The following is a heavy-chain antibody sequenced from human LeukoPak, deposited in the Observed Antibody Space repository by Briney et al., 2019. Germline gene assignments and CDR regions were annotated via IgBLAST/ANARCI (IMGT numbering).Heavy chain of an antibody. Sequence: GGSLRLSCAASGISVSGNYMRWVRQAPGKGLEWVSVIYTTGTTYYADSVKGRFTISRDNSKNTLHLQMNSLRAEDTAVYYCASIFLWGQGTLVTVSS. V-gene: IGHV3-53*01. D-gene: IGHD3-3*01. CDR1: GISVSGNY. CDR3: ASIFL. CDR2: IYTTGTT. J-gene: IGHJ4*02.